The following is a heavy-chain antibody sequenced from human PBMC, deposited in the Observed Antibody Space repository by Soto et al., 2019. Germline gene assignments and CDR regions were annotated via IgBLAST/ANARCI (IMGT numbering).Heavy chain of an antibody. J-gene: IGHJ6*02. D-gene: IGHD3-3*01. CDR3: ATSRTTHRKEWLLYGPRRPAYYYYDMDV. CDR1: GYTLTELS. V-gene: IGHV1-24*01. CDR2: FDPEDGET. Sequence: VASVKVSCKVSGYTLTELSMHWVRQAPGKGLEWMGGFDPEDGETIYAQKFQGRVTMTEDTSTDTAYMELSSLRSEDTAVYYCATSRTTHRKEWLLYGPRRPAYYYYDMDVWGQGTTVTVSS.